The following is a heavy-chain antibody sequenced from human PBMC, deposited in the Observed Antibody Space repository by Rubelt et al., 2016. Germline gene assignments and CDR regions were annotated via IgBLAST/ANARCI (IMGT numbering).Heavy chain of an antibody. CDR3: ARGLFGPDY. CDR1: GFAFSSHW. D-gene: IGHD2-21*01. Sequence: EVQLLESGGGLVQPGGSLRLSCAASGFAFSSHWMHWVRQAPGKGLVWVSRVNNDGRDTVYADSVKGRFTISRDNAKNMLYLQMNSLRAEDTAVYYCARGLFGPDYWGQGTLVTVSS. J-gene: IGHJ4*02. CDR2: VNNDGRDT. V-gene: IGHV3-74*02.